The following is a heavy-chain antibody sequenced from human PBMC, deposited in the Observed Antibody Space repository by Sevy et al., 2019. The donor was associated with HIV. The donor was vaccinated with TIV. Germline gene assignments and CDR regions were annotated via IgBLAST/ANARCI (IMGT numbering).Heavy chain of an antibody. V-gene: IGHV1-3*04. CDR2: IKTDNGNT. D-gene: IGHD3-3*01. J-gene: IGHJ4*02. CDR1: GYSFTNYA. CDR3: ARGKGGIFGVVVGQFDS. Sequence: ASVKVSCKASGYSFTNYAIHWVRQAPGQGLEWMGWIKTDNGNTKYSQRFQGRVTITRDTSATTAYMEMSSLSYDDTALYFWARGKGGIFGVVVGQFDSWGLGTLVTVSS.